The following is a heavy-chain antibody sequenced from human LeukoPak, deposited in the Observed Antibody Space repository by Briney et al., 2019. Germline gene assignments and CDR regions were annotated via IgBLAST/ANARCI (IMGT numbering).Heavy chain of an antibody. J-gene: IGHJ4*02. D-gene: IGHD5-18*01. CDR2: VSYDGTNK. V-gene: IGHV3-30-3*01. CDR1: GFSFNSHA. Sequence: GGSLRLSCAAFGFSFNSHAMHWVRQAPGKGLEWVAVVSYDGTNKYYADSVKGRFTISRDNPKNTVFLQMNSLRAEDTAFYYCARDTAMVTGYLDFWGQGTLVSVSS. CDR3: ARDTAMVTGYLDF.